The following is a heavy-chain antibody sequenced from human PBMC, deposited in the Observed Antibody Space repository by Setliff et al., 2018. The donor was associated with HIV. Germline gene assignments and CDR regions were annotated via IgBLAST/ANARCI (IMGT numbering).Heavy chain of an antibody. CDR2: ISTFNGGT. CDR3: ARGGGYRGYDGTLDY. D-gene: IGHD5-12*01. Sequence: ASVKVSCKASGYTFDNYDFSWVRQAPGQGLEWMGWISTFNGGTNSAQKFRDRVTLTTDTSTATAYMELKSLKSNDTAVDYCARGGGYRGYDGTLDYWGQGTLVTVSS. CDR1: GYTFDNYD. J-gene: IGHJ4*02. V-gene: IGHV1-18*01.